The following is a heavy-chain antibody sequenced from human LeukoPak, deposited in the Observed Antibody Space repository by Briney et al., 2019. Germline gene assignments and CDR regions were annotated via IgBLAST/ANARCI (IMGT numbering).Heavy chain of an antibody. CDR3: ARASYYYDSSGYPGYYFDY. D-gene: IGHD3-22*01. CDR1: GYTFTNYY. Sequence: ASVKVSCKASGYTFTNYYMHWVRQAPGQGLEWMGWINPNSGGTNYAQKFQGRVTMTRDTSISTAYMELSRLRSDDTAVYYCARASYYYDSSGYPGYYFDYWGQGTLVTVSS. J-gene: IGHJ4*02. CDR2: INPNSGGT. V-gene: IGHV1-2*02.